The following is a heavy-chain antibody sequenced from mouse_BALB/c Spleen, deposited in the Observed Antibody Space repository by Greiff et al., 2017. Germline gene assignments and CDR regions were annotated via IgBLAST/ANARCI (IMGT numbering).Heavy chain of an antibody. CDR3: AKGGSGGWIAY. CDR1: GFSLPRYS. Sequence: VKLQESGPGLVAPSQSLSITCTVSGFSLPRYSVHWVRQPPGKGLEWLGMIWGGGSTDYNSALKSRLNISKDNSKSQVFLKLNSLQTDDTATYYCAKGGSGGWIAYWGQGTLVTVSA. J-gene: IGHJ3*01. V-gene: IGHV2-6-4*01. D-gene: IGHD3-1*01. CDR2: IWGGGST.